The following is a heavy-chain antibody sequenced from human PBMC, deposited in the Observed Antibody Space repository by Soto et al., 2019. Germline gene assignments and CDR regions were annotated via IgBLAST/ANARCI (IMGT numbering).Heavy chain of an antibody. CDR2: IYYSGST. Sequence: PSETLSLTCTVSGGSISSYYWSWIRQPPGKGLEWIGYIYYSGSTNYKPSLKSRVTISVDTSKNQFSLKLSSVTAADTAVYYCTRRYGDYFDYWGQGTLVTVSS. CDR3: TRRYGDYFDY. V-gene: IGHV4-59*08. D-gene: IGHD4-17*01. J-gene: IGHJ4*02. CDR1: GGSISSYY.